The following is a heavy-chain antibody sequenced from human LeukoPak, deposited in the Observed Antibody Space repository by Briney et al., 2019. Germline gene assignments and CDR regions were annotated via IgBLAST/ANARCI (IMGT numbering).Heavy chain of an antibody. J-gene: IGHJ4*02. CDR3: ARDRTTNYYDSSGYWD. CDR1: GFTFGSYS. V-gene: IGHV3-21*01. Sequence: KTGGSLRLSCAASGFTFGSYSMNCVREAPGKGLEWVSSISSSSSYIYYADSVKGRFTISRDNAKNSLYLQMNSLRGEDTAVYYCARDRTTNYYDSSGYWDWGQGTLVTVSS. CDR2: ISSSSSYI. D-gene: IGHD3-22*01.